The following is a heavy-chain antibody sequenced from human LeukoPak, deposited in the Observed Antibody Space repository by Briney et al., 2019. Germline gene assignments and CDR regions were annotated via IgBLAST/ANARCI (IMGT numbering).Heavy chain of an antibody. CDR2: ICGSGHRP. CDR1: GFTFNSYA. D-gene: IGHD6-13*01. J-gene: IGHJ4*02. Sequence: GGSLTLFCAASGFTFNSYAKSGLPQATGKGLEWVSAICGSGHRPYYADAVKGRFTISRDNSKNTLYLQMNSLRAEDTAVYYCAGNGYSRACDYWGQGTLVTVSS. CDR3: AGNGYSRACDY. V-gene: IGHV3-23*01.